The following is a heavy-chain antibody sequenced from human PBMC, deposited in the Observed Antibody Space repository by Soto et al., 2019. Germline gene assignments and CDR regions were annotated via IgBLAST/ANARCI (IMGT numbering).Heavy chain of an antibody. CDR3: ARGFNTLYYFDY. V-gene: IGHV4-34*01. CDR2: INHSGST. CDR1: GGSFSGYY. J-gene: IGHJ4*02. Sequence: SETLSLTCAVYGGSFSGYYWSWIRQPPGKGLEWIGEINHSGSTNYNPSLKSRVTISVDTSKNQFSLKLSSVTAADTAVYYCARGFNTLYYFDYWGQGTLVTVS.